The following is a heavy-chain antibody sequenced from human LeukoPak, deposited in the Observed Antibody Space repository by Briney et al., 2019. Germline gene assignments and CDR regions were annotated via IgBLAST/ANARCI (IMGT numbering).Heavy chain of an antibody. CDR2: ISAYNGNT. V-gene: IGHV1-18*04. D-gene: IGHD1-1*01. CDR1: GYTFTGYY. CDR3: ARDPRRTTFDWFDP. J-gene: IGHJ5*02. Sequence: ASVKVSCKASGYTFTGYYMHWVRQAPGQGLEWMGWISAYNGNTNYAQKLQGRVTMTTDTSTSTAYMELRSLRSDDTAVYYCARDPRRTTFDWFDPWGQGTLVTVSS.